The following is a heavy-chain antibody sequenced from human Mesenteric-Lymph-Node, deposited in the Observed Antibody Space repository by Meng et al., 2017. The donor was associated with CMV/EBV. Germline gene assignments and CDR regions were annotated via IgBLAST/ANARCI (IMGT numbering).Heavy chain of an antibody. V-gene: IGHV1-69*01. CDR3: ATDYSGSGSFYNALFY. CDR1: GGTFSNHA. D-gene: IGHD3-10*01. Sequence: SGGTFSNHAFSWMRQAPGQGLEWMGGIIPIFGQANYAQTLKDRVTITADETTSTVYMELRSLGSEDTALYYCATDYSGSGSFYNALFYWGQGTLVTVSS. J-gene: IGHJ4*02. CDR2: IIPIFGQA.